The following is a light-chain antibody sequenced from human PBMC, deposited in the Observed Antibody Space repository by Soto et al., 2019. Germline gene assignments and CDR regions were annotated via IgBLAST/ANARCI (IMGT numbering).Light chain of an antibody. CDR1: SSNIGAGYD. CDR2: GNS. Sequence: QSVLTQPPSVSWAPGQRVTISCTGSSSNIGAGYDVHWYQQLPVTAPKLLIYGNSNRPSGVPDRFSGSKSGTSASLAITGLQAEDEADYYCQSYDSSLSGAVFGGGNQMTVL. V-gene: IGLV1-40*01. J-gene: IGLJ7*01. CDR3: QSYDSSLSGAV.